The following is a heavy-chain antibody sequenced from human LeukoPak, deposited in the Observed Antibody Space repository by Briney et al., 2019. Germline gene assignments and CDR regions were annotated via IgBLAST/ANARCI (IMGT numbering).Heavy chain of an antibody. Sequence: GGSLRLSCAASGFTFSSYWMHWVRQAPGKGLVRVSRINSDRSSTSYADSVKGRFTISRDNAKNTLYLQMNSLRAEDTAVYYCAREELGYCSSTSCLISSAFDIWGQGTMVTVSS. J-gene: IGHJ3*02. V-gene: IGHV3-74*01. CDR1: GFTFSSYW. CDR3: AREELGYCSSTSCLISSAFDI. D-gene: IGHD2-2*01. CDR2: INSDRSST.